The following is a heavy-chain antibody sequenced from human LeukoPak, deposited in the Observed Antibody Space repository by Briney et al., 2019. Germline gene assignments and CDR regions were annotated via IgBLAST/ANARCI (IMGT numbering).Heavy chain of an antibody. CDR2: INPNSGGT. CDR3: ARGPYDYVWGSYRL. Sequence: ASVKVSCKASGYTFTGYYMHWVRQAPGQGLEWMGWINPNSGGTNYAQKFQGRVTMTRDTSISTAYMELSSLRSEDTAVYYCARGPYDYVWGSYRLWGQGTLVTVSS. J-gene: IGHJ4*02. V-gene: IGHV1-2*02. D-gene: IGHD3-16*02. CDR1: GYTFTGYY.